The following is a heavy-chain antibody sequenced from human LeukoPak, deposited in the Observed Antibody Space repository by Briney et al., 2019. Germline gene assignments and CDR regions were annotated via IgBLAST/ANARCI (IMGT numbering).Heavy chain of an antibody. V-gene: IGHV1-2*02. J-gene: IGHJ4*02. CDR1: GYTFTGYY. Sequence: ASVKVSCKASGYTFTGYYMHWVRQAPGHGLEWMGWINPDSGGTNYAQKFQGRVTMTRDTSISTAYMELSRLRSDDTAVYYCARDLYWAVAGTSDYWGQGTLVTISS. CDR2: INPDSGGT. CDR3: ARDLYWAVAGTSDY. D-gene: IGHD6-19*01.